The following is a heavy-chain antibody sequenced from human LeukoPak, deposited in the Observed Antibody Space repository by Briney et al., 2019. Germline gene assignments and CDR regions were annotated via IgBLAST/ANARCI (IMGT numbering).Heavy chain of an antibody. D-gene: IGHD6-13*01. CDR3: ARRDSSSWYRPSYYYYGMDV. CDR2: IFHSGST. Sequence: SETLSLTCTVSGXSISSNSYYWGWIRQPPGKGLAWIGTIFHSGSTDYNPSLKSRVTISLDTSKNQFSLKLSSVTAADTAVYYCARRDSSSWYRPSYYYYGMDVWGQGTTVTVSS. J-gene: IGHJ6*02. V-gene: IGHV4-39*01. CDR1: GXSISSNSYY.